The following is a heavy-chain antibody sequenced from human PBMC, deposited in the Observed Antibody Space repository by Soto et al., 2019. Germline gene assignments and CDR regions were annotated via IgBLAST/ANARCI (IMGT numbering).Heavy chain of an antibody. CDR1: GFTFSSYS. J-gene: IGHJ4*02. V-gene: IGHV3-21*01. CDR2: ISSSSSHI. CDR3: TREITASDY. Sequence: PGGSLRLSCTASGFTFSSYSMNWVRQAPGKGLEWVSSISSSSSHIYYVDSVKGRFTVSRDNAKNSVYLQMNSLRAEDTAVYYCTREITASDYWGQGNLATVSS.